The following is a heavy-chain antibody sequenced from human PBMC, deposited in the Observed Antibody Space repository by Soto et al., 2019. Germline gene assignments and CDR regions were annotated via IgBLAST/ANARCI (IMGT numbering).Heavy chain of an antibody. CDR3: ARGVWSRASGPPDS. CDR2: ISWNSDTI. D-gene: IGHD6-19*01. V-gene: IGHV3-9*01. CDR1: GFTFDDYA. J-gene: IGHJ4*02. Sequence: SLRLSCAASGFTFDDYAMHWVRQAPGKGLEWVTGISWNSDTIGYADSVKGRFTISRDNAKNSLYLQMNSLRAEDTAFYYCARGVWSRASGPPDSWGQGTLVTVSS.